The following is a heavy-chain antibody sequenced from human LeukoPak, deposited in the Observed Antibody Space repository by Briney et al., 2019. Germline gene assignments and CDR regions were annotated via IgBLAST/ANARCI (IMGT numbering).Heavy chain of an antibody. D-gene: IGHD3-10*01. CDR1: GFTFSSYS. CDR3: ARISGITMVRGVTADY. CDR2: ISSGSSYV. J-gene: IGHJ4*02. V-gene: IGHV3-21*01. Sequence: GGSLRLSCAASGFTFSSYSMNWVRQAPGKGLEWVSTISSGSSYVYYADSVKGRFTISRDNAKNSLYLQMNSLRAEDTAVYYCARISGITMVRGVTADYWGQGTLVTVSS.